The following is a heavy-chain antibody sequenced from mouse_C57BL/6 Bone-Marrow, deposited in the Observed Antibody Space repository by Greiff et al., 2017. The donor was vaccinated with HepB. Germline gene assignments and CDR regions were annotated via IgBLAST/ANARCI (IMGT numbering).Heavy chain of an antibody. D-gene: IGHD1-1*01. Sequence: VQLQQSGPELVKPGASVKISCKASGYAFSSSWMNWVKQRPGKGLEWIGRIYPGDGDTNYNGKFKGKATLTAAKSSSTAYMQLSRLTSEDSAVYFCARVYLFDYWGQGTTLTVSS. V-gene: IGHV1-82*01. CDR1: GYAFSSSW. J-gene: IGHJ2*01. CDR2: IYPGDGDT. CDR3: ARVYLFDY.